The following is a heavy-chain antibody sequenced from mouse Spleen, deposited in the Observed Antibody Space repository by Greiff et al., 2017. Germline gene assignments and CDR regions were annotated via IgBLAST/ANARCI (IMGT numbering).Heavy chain of an antibody. Sequence: EVQLQESGPGLVKPSQSLSLTCSVTGYSITSGYYWKWIRQCPGNKLEWMGYISYDGSNNYNPSLKNRISITRDTSKNQFFLKLNSVTTEDTATYYCARDDYYGSGAYWGQGTLVTVSA. CDR1: GYSITSGYY. J-gene: IGHJ3*01. V-gene: IGHV3-6*01. D-gene: IGHD1-1*01. CDR2: ISYDGSN. CDR3: ARDDYYGSGAY.